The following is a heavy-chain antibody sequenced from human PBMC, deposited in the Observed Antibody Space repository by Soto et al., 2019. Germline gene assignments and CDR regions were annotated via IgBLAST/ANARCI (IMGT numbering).Heavy chain of an antibody. CDR3: ARREVSYDFRSGSQYYFDY. CDR2: INPSGGST. V-gene: IGHV1-46*01. CDR1: GYTFTSYY. D-gene: IGHD3-3*01. J-gene: IGHJ4*02. Sequence: SVKVSCKASGYTFTSYYMHWVRQAPGQGLEWMGIINPSGGSTSYAQKFQGRVTMTRDTSTSTVYMELSSLRSEDTAVYYCARREVSYDFRSGSQYYFDYWGQGTLVTVSS.